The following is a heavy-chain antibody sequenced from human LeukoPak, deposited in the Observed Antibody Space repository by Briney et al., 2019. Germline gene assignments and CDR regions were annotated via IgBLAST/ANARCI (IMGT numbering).Heavy chain of an antibody. Sequence: PSETLSLTCAVSGGSISSGSYYWSWIRQPAGKGLEWIGRIYTSGSTNYNPSLKSRVTISVDTSKNQFSLKLSSVTAADTAVYYCARVHGPFWSGYFDYWGQGTLVTVSS. CDR2: IYTSGST. CDR3: ARVHGPFWSGYFDY. D-gene: IGHD3-3*01. J-gene: IGHJ4*02. CDR1: GGSISSGSYY. V-gene: IGHV4-61*02.